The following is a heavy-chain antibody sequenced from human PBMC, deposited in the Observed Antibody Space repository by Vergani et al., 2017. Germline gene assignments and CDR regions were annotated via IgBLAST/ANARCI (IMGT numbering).Heavy chain of an antibody. V-gene: IGHV3-30*18. J-gene: IGHJ6*02. CDR3: AKASRSVVMWYYGMDV. CDR2: ISYDGTKK. Sequence: QVHLVESGGGVVQPGRSLRLSCVVSGFTSSYYGMHWVRQAPGKGLEWVAVISYDGTKKYYADSVKGRFTISRDNSKNTLYLQMNSLRAEDTAVYYCAKASRSVVMWYYGMDVWGQGTTVTVS. D-gene: IGHD3-22*01. CDR1: GFTSSYYG.